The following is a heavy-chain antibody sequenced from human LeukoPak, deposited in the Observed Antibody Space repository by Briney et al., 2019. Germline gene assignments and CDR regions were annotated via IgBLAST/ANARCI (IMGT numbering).Heavy chain of an antibody. Sequence: PSETLSLTCAVYGGSFSGYYWSWIRQPPGKGLEWIGEINHSGSTNYNPSLKSRVTISVDTSKNQFSLKLSSVTAADTAVYYCARMRRGWFDPWGQGTLVTVSS. V-gene: IGHV4-34*01. J-gene: IGHJ5*02. CDR2: INHSGST. CDR3: ARMRRGWFDP. CDR1: GGSFSGYY.